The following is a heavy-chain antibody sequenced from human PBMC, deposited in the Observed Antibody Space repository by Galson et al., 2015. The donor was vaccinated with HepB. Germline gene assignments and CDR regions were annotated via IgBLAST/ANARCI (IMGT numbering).Heavy chain of an antibody. Sequence: SVKVSCKASGYTFVSFGISWVRQAPGQGLEWMGWITPYNGNTNSAERLQGRVTMTTDTYTHTAHMELRSPRSDDTAVYYCARGLTAVDVGGLDAFDIWGQGTMVTVSS. CDR2: ITPYNGNT. D-gene: IGHD4-23*01. CDR1: GYTFVSFG. CDR3: ARGLTAVDVGGLDAFDI. J-gene: IGHJ3*02. V-gene: IGHV1-18*01.